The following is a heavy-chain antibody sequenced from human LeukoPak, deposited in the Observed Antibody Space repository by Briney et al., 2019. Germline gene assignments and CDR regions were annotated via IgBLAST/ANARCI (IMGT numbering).Heavy chain of an antibody. D-gene: IGHD3-9*01. CDR1: GFTFSSYA. CDR3: AKSHRVLRYFDWLPDY. V-gene: IGHV3-23*01. J-gene: IGHJ4*02. Sequence: GGSLRLSCAASGFTFSSYAMSWVRQAPGKGLEWVSAISGSGGSTYYADSVKGRFTISRDNSKNTLYLQMNSLRAEDTAVYYCAKSHRVLRYFDWLPDYWGQGTLVPVSS. CDR2: ISGSGGST.